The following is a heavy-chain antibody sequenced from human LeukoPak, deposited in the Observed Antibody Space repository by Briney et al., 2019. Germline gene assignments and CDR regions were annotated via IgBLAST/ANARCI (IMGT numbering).Heavy chain of an antibody. D-gene: IGHD4-23*01. V-gene: IGHV4-4*02. CDR3: AREDGGSTKYFGRFI. J-gene: IGHJ4*02. Sequence: PSGTLSLTCIVSDGSIRSSFWWRWVRQPPGKGLEWIGEVNHSGSTNYNPSLNSRVTISVDKSKNQFSLNLTSVTAADTAVYYCAREDGGSTKYFGRFIWGQGTLVTVSS. CDR2: VNHSGST. CDR1: DGSIRSSFW.